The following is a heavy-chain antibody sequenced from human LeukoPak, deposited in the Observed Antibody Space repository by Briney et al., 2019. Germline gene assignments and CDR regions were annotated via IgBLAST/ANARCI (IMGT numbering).Heavy chain of an antibody. CDR3: AKPPVPAAIMAPFDY. Sequence: GGSLRLSCAASGFTFSSYAMSWVRQAPGKGLEWASAISGSGGSTYYADSVKGRFTISRDNSKNTLYLQMNSLRAEDTAVYYCAKPPVPAAIMAPFDYWGQGTLVTVSS. J-gene: IGHJ4*02. CDR2: ISGSGGST. V-gene: IGHV3-23*01. D-gene: IGHD2-2*01. CDR1: GFTFSSYA.